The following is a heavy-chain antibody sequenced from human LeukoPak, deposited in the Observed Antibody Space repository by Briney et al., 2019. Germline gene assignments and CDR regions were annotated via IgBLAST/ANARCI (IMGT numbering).Heavy chain of an antibody. Sequence: SETLSLTCAVYGGSFSGYYWSWIRQPPGKGLEWIGEINHSGSTNYNPSLKSRVTISVDTSKNQFSLKLSSVTAADTAVYYCARDYCSSTSCYPDWFDPWGQRTLVTVSS. CDR2: INHSGST. J-gene: IGHJ5*02. D-gene: IGHD2-2*01. CDR1: GGSFSGYY. V-gene: IGHV4-34*01. CDR3: ARDYCSSTSCYPDWFDP.